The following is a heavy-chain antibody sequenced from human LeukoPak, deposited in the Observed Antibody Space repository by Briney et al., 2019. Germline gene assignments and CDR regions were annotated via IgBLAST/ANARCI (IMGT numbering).Heavy chain of an antibody. J-gene: IGHJ4*02. D-gene: IGHD6-13*01. CDR1: GGSISSSSYY. Sequence: SETLSLTCTVSGGSISSSSYYWGWIRQPPGKGLEWIGSIYYSGSTYYNPSLKSRVTISVDTSKNQFSLKLSSVTAADTAVYYCASIAAAGNYWGQGTLVTVYS. CDR2: IYYSGST. V-gene: IGHV4-39*01. CDR3: ASIAAAGNY.